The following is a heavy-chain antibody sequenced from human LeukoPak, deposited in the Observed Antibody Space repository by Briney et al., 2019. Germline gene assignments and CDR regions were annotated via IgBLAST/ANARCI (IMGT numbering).Heavy chain of an antibody. V-gene: IGHV3-7*03. D-gene: IGHD3-10*01. J-gene: IGHJ5*02. Sequence: GGSLRLSCAASGFTFSSYWMSWVRQASGKGLEWVANIKQDGSEKYYVDSVKGRFTISRDNAKNSLYLQMNSLRAEDTAVYYCARDLYYYGSGSYYSADPWFDPWGQGTLVTVSS. CDR1: GFTFSSYW. CDR3: ARDLYYYGSGSYYSADPWFDP. CDR2: IKQDGSEK.